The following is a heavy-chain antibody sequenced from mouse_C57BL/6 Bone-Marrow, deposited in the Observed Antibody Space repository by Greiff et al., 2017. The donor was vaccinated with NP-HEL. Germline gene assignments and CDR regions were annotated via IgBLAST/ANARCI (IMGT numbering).Heavy chain of an antibody. V-gene: IGHV1-66*01. J-gene: IGHJ2*01. D-gene: IGHD1-1*01. CDR1: GYSFTSYY. CDR3: ARHTVVEHFDY. Sequence: QVQLQQSGPELVKPGASVKISCKASGYSFTSYYIHWVKQRPGQGLEWIGWIYPGSGNTKYNEKFKGKATLTADTSSSTAYMQLSSLTSEDSAVYYCARHTVVEHFDYWGQGTTLTVSS. CDR2: IYPGSGNT.